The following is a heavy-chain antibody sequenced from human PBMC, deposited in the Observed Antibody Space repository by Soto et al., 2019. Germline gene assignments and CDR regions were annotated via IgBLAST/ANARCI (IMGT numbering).Heavy chain of an antibody. CDR3: TTDSYMTNIIVRFDY. Sequence: EVHLVESGGGLVKPGGSLRLSCAASGFIFSNAWINWVRQAPGKGLEWVGRVKSKTDGGTTDFAATVKGRFAISRDDSNNKVYLEMNSQKTKETAIYYCTTDSYMTNIIVRFDYWGHGTLVTVSS. J-gene: IGHJ4*01. D-gene: IGHD4-17*01. V-gene: IGHV3-15*07. CDR1: GFIFSNAW. CDR2: VKSKTDGGTT.